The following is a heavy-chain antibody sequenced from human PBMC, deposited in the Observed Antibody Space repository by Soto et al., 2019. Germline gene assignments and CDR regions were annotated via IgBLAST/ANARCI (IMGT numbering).Heavy chain of an antibody. V-gene: IGHV3-30*18. CDR1: GFTFSSYG. Sequence: VQLVESGGGVVQPGGSLRLSCAASGFTFSSYGMHWVRQVPGKGLEWVAVISYDGSNKFYVDSVKGRFTISRDNSKNTLFLQMNSLRGEDTAVYYCAKELHQQYSSGCPLDYWGQGTLVTVSS. CDR3: AKELHQQYSSGCPLDY. CDR2: ISYDGSNK. J-gene: IGHJ4*02. D-gene: IGHD6-19*01.